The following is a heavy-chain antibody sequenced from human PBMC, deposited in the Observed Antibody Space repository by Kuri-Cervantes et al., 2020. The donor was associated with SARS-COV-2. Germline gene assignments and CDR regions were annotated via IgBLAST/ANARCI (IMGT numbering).Heavy chain of an antibody. CDR3: ACGDSPGSDI. CDR2: IIPILGIA. Sequence: SVKVSCKASGGTFSSYAISWVRQAPGQGLEWMGGIIPILGIANYAQKFQGRVTMTTDTSTSTAYMELRSLRSDDTAVYYCACGDSPGSDIRGQGTMVTVSS. V-gene: IGHV1-69*10. D-gene: IGHD2-15*01. CDR1: GGTFSSYA. J-gene: IGHJ3*02.